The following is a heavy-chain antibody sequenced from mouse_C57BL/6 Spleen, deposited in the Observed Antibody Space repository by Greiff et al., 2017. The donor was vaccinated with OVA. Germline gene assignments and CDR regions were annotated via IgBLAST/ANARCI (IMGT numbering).Heavy chain of an antibody. CDR3: ARSEGFITTVVGD. D-gene: IGHD1-1*01. V-gene: IGHV1-53*01. J-gene: IGHJ2*01. CDR2: INPSNGGT. CDR1: GYTFTSYW. Sequence: QVQLQQSGTELVKPGASVKLSCKASGYTFTSYWMHWVKQRPGQGLEWIGNINPSNGGTNYNEKFKSKATLTVDKSSSTAYMQLRSLTSEDSAVYYCARSEGFITTVVGDWGQGTTLTVSS.